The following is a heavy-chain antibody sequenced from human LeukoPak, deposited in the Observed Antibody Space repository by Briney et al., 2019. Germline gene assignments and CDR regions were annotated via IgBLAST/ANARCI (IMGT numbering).Heavy chain of an antibody. J-gene: IGHJ4*02. Sequence: SETLSLTRTVSGGSITSSSHYWGWIRQPPGMGLEWVGSVHYTGNTYYNSSLSSRITISVDTSSNQFSLRLNSVTAADTALYYCARHDPFQYWGQGALVTVSS. CDR2: VHYTGNT. CDR3: ARHDPFQY. V-gene: IGHV4-39*01. CDR1: GGSITSSSHY.